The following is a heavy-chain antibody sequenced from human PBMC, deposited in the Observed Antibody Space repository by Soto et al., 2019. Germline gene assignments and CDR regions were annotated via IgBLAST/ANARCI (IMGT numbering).Heavy chain of an antibody. CDR3: ANAMQQLATFDY. CDR2: ISYDGSNK. Sequence: QVQLVESGGGVVQSGRSLRLSCAASGFTFSSYGMHWVRQAPGKGLEWVAVISYDGSNKYYADSVKGRFTISRDNSKNTLYLQMNSLRAEDTAVYYCANAMQQLATFDYWGQGTLVTVSS. D-gene: IGHD6-13*01. CDR1: GFTFSSYG. V-gene: IGHV3-30*18. J-gene: IGHJ4*02.